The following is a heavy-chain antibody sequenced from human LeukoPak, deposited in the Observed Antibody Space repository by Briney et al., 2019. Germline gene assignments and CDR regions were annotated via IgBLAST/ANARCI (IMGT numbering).Heavy chain of an antibody. J-gene: IGHJ4*02. V-gene: IGHV3-53*01. CDR2: IYSGGST. CDR3: AKDTDNSGYYYGPGDY. CDR1: GFTVSSNY. Sequence: PGGSLRLSCAASGFTVSSNYMSWVRQAPGKGLEWVSVIYSGGSTYYADSVKGRFTISRDNSKNTLYLQMISLRAEDTAVYYCAKDTDNSGYYYGPGDYWGQGTLVTVSS. D-gene: IGHD3-22*01.